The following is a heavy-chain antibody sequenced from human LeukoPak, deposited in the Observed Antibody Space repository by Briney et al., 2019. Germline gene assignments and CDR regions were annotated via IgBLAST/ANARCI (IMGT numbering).Heavy chain of an antibody. D-gene: IGHD4-23*01. CDR1: GGSFSGYY. Sequence: PSGTLSLTCAVYGGSFSGYYWSWIRQPPGKGLEWIGEINHSGSTNYNPSLKSRVTISVDTSKNQFSLKLSSVTAADTAVYYCASRMGGGFDYWGQGTLVTVSS. V-gene: IGHV4-34*01. J-gene: IGHJ4*02. CDR2: INHSGST. CDR3: ASRMGGGFDY.